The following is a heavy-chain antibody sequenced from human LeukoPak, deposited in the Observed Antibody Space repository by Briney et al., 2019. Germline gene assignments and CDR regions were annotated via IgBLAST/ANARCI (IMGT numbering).Heavy chain of an antibody. CDR2: IISKAYGGTT. V-gene: IGHV3-49*03. Sequence: GGSLRLSCTASGFTFGDYAVSWFRQAPGKGLEWVGFIISKAYGGTTEYAASVKGRFTISRDDSKSIAYLQMNSLKTEDTAVYYCTRDTFYGDYSSDYWGQGTLVTVSS. D-gene: IGHD4-17*01. CDR1: GFTFGDYA. CDR3: TRDTFYGDYSSDY. J-gene: IGHJ4*02.